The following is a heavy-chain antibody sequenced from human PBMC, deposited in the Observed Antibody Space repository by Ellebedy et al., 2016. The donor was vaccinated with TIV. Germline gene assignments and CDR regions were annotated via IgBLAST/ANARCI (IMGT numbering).Heavy chain of an antibody. CDR3: ASERYCSSTSCYGSSGSELDY. V-gene: IGHV4-39*07. Sequence: SETLSLXCTVSGGSISSSSYYWGWIRQPPGKGLEWIGSIYYSGSTYYNPSLKSRVTISVDTSKNQFSLKLSSVTAADTAVYYCASERYCSSTSCYGSSGSELDYWGQGTLVTVSS. D-gene: IGHD2-2*01. J-gene: IGHJ4*02. CDR1: GGSISSSSYY. CDR2: IYYSGST.